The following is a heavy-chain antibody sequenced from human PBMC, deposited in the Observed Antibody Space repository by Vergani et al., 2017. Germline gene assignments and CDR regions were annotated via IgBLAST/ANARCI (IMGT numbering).Heavy chain of an antibody. V-gene: IGHV4-34*01. CDR3: ARGRLVPYYYYYGMDV. CDR1: GGTFSGYF. CDR2: VNHSGST. D-gene: IGHD6-19*01. Sequence: QVQLPQWGGGRLKPSETLSLTCAVYGGTFSGYFWSWLRQPPGKGLEWIGEVNHSGSTIYNPSLKSRVTISVDTSKNQFSLKLISVTAADTAVYYFARGRLVPYYYYYGMDVWGQGTTVTVSS. J-gene: IGHJ6*02.